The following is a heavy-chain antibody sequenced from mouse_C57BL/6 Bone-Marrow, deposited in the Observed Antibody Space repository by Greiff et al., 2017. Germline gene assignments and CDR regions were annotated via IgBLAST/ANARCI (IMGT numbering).Heavy chain of an antibody. CDR1: GFNIKDDY. CDR3: TGGYYDYFDY. D-gene: IGHD2-3*01. Sequence: VQLKESGAELVRPGASVKLSCTASGFNIKDDYMHWVKQRPEQGLEWIGWIDPENGNTEYASKFQGKATITADTSSNTAYLHISSRTSEDTAVYYCTGGYYDYFDYGGQGTTLTVSS. J-gene: IGHJ2*01. V-gene: IGHV14-4*01. CDR2: IDPENGNT.